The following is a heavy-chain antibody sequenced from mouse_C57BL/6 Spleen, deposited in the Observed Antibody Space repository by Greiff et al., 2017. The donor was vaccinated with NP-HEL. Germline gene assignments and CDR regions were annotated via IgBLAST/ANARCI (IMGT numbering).Heavy chain of an antibody. J-gene: IGHJ2*01. V-gene: IGHV1-19*01. CDR1: GYTFTDYY. Sequence: EVQLVESGPVLVKPGASVKMSCKASGYTFTDYYLNWVTQSHGKSLEWIGVINPYNGGTSYNQKFKGKATLTVDKSSSTAYMELNSLTSEDSAVYYCARGSYGVDYWGQGTTLTVSS. D-gene: IGHD1-1*01. CDR3: ARGSYGVDY. CDR2: INPYNGGT.